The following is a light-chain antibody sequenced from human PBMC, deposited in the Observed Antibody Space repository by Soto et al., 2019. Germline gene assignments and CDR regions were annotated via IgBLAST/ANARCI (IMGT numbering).Light chain of an antibody. CDR1: QSVGGTF. CDR2: GAS. Sequence: EIVLTQSPGTLSLSPGEGATLSCRASQSVGGTFLAWYQQKGGRAPRLLIHGASNRATGIPDRFSGSGSGPDFTLTISRLEAEDFAVYYCQQYGGSPGTVGQGTKMDIK. J-gene: IGKJ1*01. V-gene: IGKV3-20*01. CDR3: QQYGGSPGT.